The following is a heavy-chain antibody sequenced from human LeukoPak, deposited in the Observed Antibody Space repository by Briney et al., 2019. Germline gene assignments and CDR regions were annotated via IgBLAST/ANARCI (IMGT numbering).Heavy chain of an antibody. CDR2: ISAYNGNT. CDR3: ARDLYYYDSSGYYFFDY. CDR1: GYTFTSYG. J-gene: IGHJ4*02. Sequence: ASVKVPCKASGYTFTSYGISWVRQAPGQGLEWMGWISAYNGNTNYAQKLQGRVTMTTDTSTSTAYMELGSLRSDDTAVYYCARDLYYYDSSGYYFFDYWGQGTLVTVSS. V-gene: IGHV1-18*01. D-gene: IGHD3-22*01.